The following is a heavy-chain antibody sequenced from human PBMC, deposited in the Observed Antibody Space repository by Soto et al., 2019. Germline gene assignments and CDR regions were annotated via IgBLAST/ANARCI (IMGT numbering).Heavy chain of an antibody. D-gene: IGHD2-8*01. CDR1: GYSFTSYW. CDR3: AGLGYCTNGVCSVYFDY. J-gene: IGHJ4*02. V-gene: IGHV5-51*01. Sequence: AGESLKISCKGSGYSFTSYWIGWVRQMPGKGLEWMGIIYPGDSDTRYSPSFQGQVTISADKSISTAYLQWSSLKASDTAMYYCAGLGYCTNGVCSVYFDYWGQGTLVTVSS. CDR2: IYPGDSDT.